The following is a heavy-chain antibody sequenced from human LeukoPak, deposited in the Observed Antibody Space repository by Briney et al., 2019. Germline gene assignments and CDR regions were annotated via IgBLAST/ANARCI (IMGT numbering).Heavy chain of an antibody. D-gene: IGHD3-22*01. J-gene: IGHJ4*02. V-gene: IGHV3-30*03. Sequence: GRSLRLSCAASGFTFSSYGMHWVRQAPGKGLEWVAVISYDGSNKYYADSVKGRFTISRDNSKNTLYLQMNSLRAEDTAVYYCARGMSYYYDSSGSYFDYWGQGTLSPSPQ. CDR1: GFTFSSYG. CDR3: ARGMSYYYDSSGSYFDY. CDR2: ISYDGSNK.